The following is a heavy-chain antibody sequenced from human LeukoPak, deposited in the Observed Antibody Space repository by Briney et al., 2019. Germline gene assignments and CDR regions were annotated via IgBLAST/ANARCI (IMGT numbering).Heavy chain of an antibody. CDR1: GGSISSYY. CDR2: IYTSGST. D-gene: IGHD3-3*01. Sequence: NPSETLSLTCTVSGGSISSYYWTWIRQPPGKGLEWIGRIYTSGSTNYNPSLKSRVTMSVDTSKNQFSLKLSSVTAADTAVYYCARGFGRFLEWLAFDYWGQGTLVTVSS. J-gene: IGHJ4*02. CDR3: ARGFGRFLEWLAFDY. V-gene: IGHV4-4*07.